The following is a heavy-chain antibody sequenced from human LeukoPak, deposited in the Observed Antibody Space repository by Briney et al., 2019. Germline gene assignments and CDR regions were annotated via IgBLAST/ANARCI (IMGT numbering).Heavy chain of an antibody. J-gene: IGHJ4*02. Sequence: PGRSLRLSCAASGFTFDDYAMHWVRQAPGKGLDWDSGISWNSGSIGYADSVKGRFTISRDNAKYSLYLQMNSLRAEDTALYYCAKDYYYDSSGYGPFDYWGQGTLLTVSS. CDR2: ISWNSGSI. D-gene: IGHD3-22*01. V-gene: IGHV3-9*01. CDR3: AKDYYYDSSGYGPFDY. CDR1: GFTFDDYA.